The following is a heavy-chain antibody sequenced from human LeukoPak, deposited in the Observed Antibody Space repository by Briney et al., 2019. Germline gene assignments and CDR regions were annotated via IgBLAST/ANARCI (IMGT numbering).Heavy chain of an antibody. V-gene: IGHV1-2*02. CDR2: INPTNGGT. Sequence: ASVNVSCKASGYTFDAYYIHWVRLAPGQGLEWMGWINPTNGGTNYAQRLQGRVTMTKDTSIRTAYMDLDSLRFDDTAVHYCARGGETLTGYYRLGGIWGQGTLVTVSS. CDR1: GYTFDAYY. J-gene: IGHJ4*02. CDR3: ARGGETLTGYYRLGGI. D-gene: IGHD3-9*01.